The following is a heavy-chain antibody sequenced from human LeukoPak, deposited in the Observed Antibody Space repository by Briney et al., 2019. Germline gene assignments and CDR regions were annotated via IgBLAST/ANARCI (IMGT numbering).Heavy chain of an antibody. CDR2: IYYSGST. V-gene: IGHV4-39*07. J-gene: IGHJ3*02. Sequence: PSETLSLTCTVSGGSISSSSYYWGWIRQPPGKGLEWIGSIYYSGSTYYNPSLKSRVTISVDKSKNQFSLKLSSVTAADTAVYYCARDRDDILTGYHDAFDIWGQGTMVTVSS. D-gene: IGHD3-9*01. CDR3: ARDRDDILTGYHDAFDI. CDR1: GGSISSSSYY.